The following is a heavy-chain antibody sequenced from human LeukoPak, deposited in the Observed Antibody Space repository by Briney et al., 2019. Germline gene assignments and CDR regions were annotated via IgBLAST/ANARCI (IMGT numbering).Heavy chain of an antibody. D-gene: IGHD1-26*01. CDR2: IKADGSDK. CDR3: ARGGGLCDF. Sequence: GGSLRLSCAASGFTFNTYWMNWVRQAPGKGLEWVANIKADGSDKYYVESVKGRFTISRDNAKNSLYLQMNSLRAEDMAVYYCARGGGLCDFWGQGTLVSVSS. J-gene: IGHJ4*02. V-gene: IGHV3-7*01. CDR1: GFTFNTYW.